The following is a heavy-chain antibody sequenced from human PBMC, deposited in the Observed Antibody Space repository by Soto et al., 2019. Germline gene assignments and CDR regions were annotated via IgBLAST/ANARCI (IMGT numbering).Heavy chain of an antibody. D-gene: IGHD3-9*01. CDR1: GFTFSSYA. CDR3: AKDLPPALRYFDWFFDP. V-gene: IGHV3-23*01. J-gene: IGHJ5*02. Sequence: RLSCAASGFTFSSYAMSWVRQAPGKGLEWVSAISGSGGSTYYADSVKGRFTISRDNSKNTLYLQMNSLRAEDTAVYYCAKDLPPALRYFDWFFDPWGQGTLVTVSS. CDR2: ISGSGGST.